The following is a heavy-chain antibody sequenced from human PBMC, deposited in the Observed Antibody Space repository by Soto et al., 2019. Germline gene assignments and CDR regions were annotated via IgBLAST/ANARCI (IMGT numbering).Heavy chain of an antibody. V-gene: IGHV4-39*07. CDR2: IYHNGNT. CDR3: ARGEVTTGVY. J-gene: IGHJ4*02. D-gene: IGHD4-17*01. CDR1: GGSISNDDYY. Sequence: SETLSLTCSVSGGSISNDDYYWTWIRQPPGKGLEWIGQIYHNGNTNYNPSLKSRVTMSVDTSKNQLSLKLISVTAADTAVYYCARGEVTTGVYWGQGTLVTFSA.